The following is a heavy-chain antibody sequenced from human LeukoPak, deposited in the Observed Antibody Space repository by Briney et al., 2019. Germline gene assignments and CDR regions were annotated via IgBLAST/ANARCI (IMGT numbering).Heavy chain of an antibody. CDR1: GGSNNVYY. J-gene: IGHJ4*02. Sequence: AETLSLTCTGSGGSNNVYYWTWIRQPAGKGLEGIGRSYMSWSTNLNPSLKSRVHMSVDAAKKQVSLKLTSVTAADTAVYYCARGSGWLDYWGQGTLVTVSP. V-gene: IGHV4-4*07. CDR2: SYMSWST. D-gene: IGHD6-19*01. CDR3: ARGSGWLDY.